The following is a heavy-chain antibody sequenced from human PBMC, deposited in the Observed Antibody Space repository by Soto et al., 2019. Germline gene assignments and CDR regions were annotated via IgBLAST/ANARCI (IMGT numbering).Heavy chain of an antibody. J-gene: IGHJ6*02. CDR3: VMVDNYVTPTPQDV. V-gene: IGHV1-18*01. D-gene: IGHD3-16*01. CDR2: ISPYTGNT. Sequence: QVQLVQSGDEVKKPGALVKVSCKVSGYIFVNYGIAWVRQAPGQGLEWMGWISPYTGNTHSASKVQGRLTMTTDTSTSTAYMDLGSLTSDDTAVYYCVMVDNYVTPTPQDVWGQGTTVTVSS. CDR1: GYIFVNYG.